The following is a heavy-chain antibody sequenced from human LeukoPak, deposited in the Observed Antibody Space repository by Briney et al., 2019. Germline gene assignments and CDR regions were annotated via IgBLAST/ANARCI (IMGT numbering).Heavy chain of an antibody. D-gene: IGHD5-18*01. V-gene: IGHV3-23*01. CDR3: EKAARTAMVTEGFDY. J-gene: IGHJ4*02. CDR2: ISGSGGST. Sequence: QAGGSLRLSCAASGFTFSSYAMSWVRQAPGKGLEWVSAISGSGGSTYSADSVKGRFTISRDNSKNTLYLQMNSLRAEDKDVYLYEKAARTAMVTEGFDYWGQGTLVTVYS. CDR1: GFTFSSYA.